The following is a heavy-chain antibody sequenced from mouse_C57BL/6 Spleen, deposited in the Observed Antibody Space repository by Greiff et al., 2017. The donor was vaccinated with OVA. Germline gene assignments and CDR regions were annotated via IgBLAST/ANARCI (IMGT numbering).Heavy chain of an antibody. J-gene: IGHJ3*01. CDR3: ARGYYGSSWFAY. V-gene: IGHV14-2*01. CDR1: GFNIKDYY. Sequence: EVKLVESGAELVKPGASVKLSCTASGFNIKDYYMHWVKQRTEQGLEWIGRIDPEDGETKYAPKFQGKATITADTSSNTAYLQLSSLTSEDTACYYCARGYYGSSWFAYWGQGTLVTVSA. CDR2: IDPEDGET. D-gene: IGHD1-1*01.